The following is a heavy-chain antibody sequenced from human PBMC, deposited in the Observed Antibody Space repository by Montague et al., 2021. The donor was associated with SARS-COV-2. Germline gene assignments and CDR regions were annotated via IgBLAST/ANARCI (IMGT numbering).Heavy chain of an antibody. V-gene: IGHV3-48*03. D-gene: IGHD5-12*01. CDR2: ISVGSGPI. CDR3: ARDRGGYEPIFFDF. J-gene: IGHJ4*02. Sequence: SLRLSCAASGFTFSSYEMNWVRQVPGKGLEWVSFISVGSGPIFYADSVKGRFTISRDDAKSSPYLQMNSLRAEDTAFYYCARDRGGYEPIFFDFWGQGALVTVSS. CDR1: GFTFSSYE.